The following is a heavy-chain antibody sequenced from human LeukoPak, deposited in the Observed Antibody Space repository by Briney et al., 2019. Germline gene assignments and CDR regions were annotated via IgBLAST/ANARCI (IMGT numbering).Heavy chain of an antibody. Sequence: SETLSLTCTVSGGSISSHYWSWIRQPPGKGLEWIAYLFDSVTTKDNPSLQSRLTLSADTSKNQFSLRLSSVTAADTAVYYCATIKRGSIFGYFDFWGQGIKVTVSS. CDR1: GGSISSHY. J-gene: IGHJ4*02. CDR2: LFDSVTT. V-gene: IGHV4-59*11. D-gene: IGHD5-18*01. CDR3: ATIKRGSIFGYFDF.